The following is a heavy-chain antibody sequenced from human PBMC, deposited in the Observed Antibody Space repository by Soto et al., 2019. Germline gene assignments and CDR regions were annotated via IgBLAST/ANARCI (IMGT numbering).Heavy chain of an antibody. D-gene: IGHD3-10*01. CDR1: GFTFSSYA. J-gene: IGHJ6*02. V-gene: IGHV3-30-3*01. CDR2: ISYDGSNK. CDR3: AREVGASGITMVRGVIFPYYGMDV. Sequence: PGGSLRLSCAASGFTFSSYAMHWARQAPGKGLEWVAVISYDGSNKYYADSVKGRFTISRDNSKNTLYLQMNSLRAEDTAVYYCAREVGASGITMVRGVIFPYYGMDVWGQGTTVTVSS.